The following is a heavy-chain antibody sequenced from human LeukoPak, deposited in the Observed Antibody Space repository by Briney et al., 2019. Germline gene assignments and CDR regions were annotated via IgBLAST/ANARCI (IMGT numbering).Heavy chain of an antibody. CDR1: GFTFSSYS. D-gene: IGHD3-10*01. V-gene: IGHV3-21*01. J-gene: IGHJ6*02. CDR3: AALYGVYYYYGMDV. CDR2: ISSSSSYI. Sequence: PGGSLRLSCAAYGFTFSSYSMNWVRQAPGKGLEWVSSISSSSSYIYYADSVKGRFTISRDNAKNSLYLQMNSLRAEDTAVYYCAALYGVYYYYGMDVWGQGTTVTVSS.